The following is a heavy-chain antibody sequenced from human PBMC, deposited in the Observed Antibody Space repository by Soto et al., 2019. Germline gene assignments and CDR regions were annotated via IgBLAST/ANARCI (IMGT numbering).Heavy chain of an antibody. J-gene: IGHJ4*02. Sequence: EVQLVESGGGLVQPGGSLRLSCAASGFIFSSYEMNWVRQAPGKGLEWVSYISTGGRSTDYADSVKGRFTISRDNAKNSLYLQLNSLRAEDTAVYDCAKEGVYRDNFEYWGQGTLVTVSS. CDR2: ISTGGRST. CDR3: AKEGVYRDNFEY. CDR1: GFIFSSYE. V-gene: IGHV3-48*03. D-gene: IGHD4-17*01.